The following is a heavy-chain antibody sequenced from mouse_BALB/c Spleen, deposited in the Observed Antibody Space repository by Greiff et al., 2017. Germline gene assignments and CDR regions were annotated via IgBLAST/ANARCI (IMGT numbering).Heavy chain of an antibody. J-gene: IGHJ2*01. CDR3: ARSTMITFDY. CDR2: ISSGGSYT. Sequence: EVQLVESGGDLVKPGGSLKLSCAASGFTFSSYGMSWVRQTPDKRLEWVATISSGGSYTYYPDSVKGRFTISRDNAKNTLYLQMSSLKSEDTAMYYCARSTMITFDYWGQGTTLTVSS. D-gene: IGHD2-4*01. V-gene: IGHV5-6*01. CDR1: GFTFSSYG.